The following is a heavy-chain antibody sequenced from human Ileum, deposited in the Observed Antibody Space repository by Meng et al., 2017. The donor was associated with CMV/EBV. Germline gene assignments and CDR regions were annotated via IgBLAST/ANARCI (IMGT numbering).Heavy chain of an antibody. J-gene: IGHJ4*02. CDR2: ISYSGST. V-gene: IGHV4-39*07. CDR1: GDSFSTSNYY. D-gene: IGHD6-19*01. Sequence: SGDSFSTSNYYWGWFRQPPGEGLEWIGRISYSGSTAYNPSLKSRVTVSVDTSKNQFSLKLTSVTATDTAVYYCARGRISVTGTYFDYWARGTPVTVSS. CDR3: ARGRISVTGTYFDY.